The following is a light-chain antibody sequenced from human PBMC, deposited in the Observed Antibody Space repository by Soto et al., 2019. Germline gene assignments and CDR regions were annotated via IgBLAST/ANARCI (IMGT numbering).Light chain of an antibody. CDR1: QSVSSN. Sequence: EIVMTQSPATLSVSPGERATLSCRASQSVSSNLAWYQQKPGQAPRLLIYGASTRATGIPARFSGSGSGTELTLTISSLQSEDFAAYYCQQYNNWPPLTFGGGTKVESK. J-gene: IGKJ4*01. CDR2: GAS. V-gene: IGKV3-15*01. CDR3: QQYNNWPPLT.